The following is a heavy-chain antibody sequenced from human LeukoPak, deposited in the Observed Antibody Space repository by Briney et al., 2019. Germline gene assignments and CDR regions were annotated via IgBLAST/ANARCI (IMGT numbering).Heavy chain of an antibody. CDR1: GFTFSSYA. Sequence: GGSLRLSCAASGFTFSSYAMGWVRRAPGKGLEWVSGIGGSGDSTYYADSVKGRFTISRDNTKNTLYLQMNSLRAEDTAVYYCARDKGGEGGAAAGTFPYYFDYWGQGTLVTVSS. CDR3: ARDKGGEGGAAAGTFPYYFDY. D-gene: IGHD6-13*01. CDR2: IGGSGDST. V-gene: IGHV3-23*01. J-gene: IGHJ4*02.